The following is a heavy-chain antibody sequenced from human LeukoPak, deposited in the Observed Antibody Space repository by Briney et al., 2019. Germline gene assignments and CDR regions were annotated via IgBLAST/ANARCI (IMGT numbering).Heavy chain of an antibody. CDR2: FDPEDGET. J-gene: IGHJ4*02. D-gene: IGHD2-15*01. CDR3: ATRLGYCSGGSCSRLDY. CDR1: GDTFTSYG. Sequence: ASVKVSCKASGDTFTSYGISWVRQAPGQGLEWMGGFDPEDGETIYAQKFQGRVTMTEDTSTDTAYMELSSLRSEDTAVYYCATRLGYCSGGSCSRLDYWGQGTLVTVSS. V-gene: IGHV1-24*01.